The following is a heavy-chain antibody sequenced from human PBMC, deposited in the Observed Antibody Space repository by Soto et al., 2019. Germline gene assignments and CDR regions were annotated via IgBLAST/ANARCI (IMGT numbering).Heavy chain of an antibody. V-gene: IGHV3-66*01. CDR2: IYSGGST. Sequence: EVQLVESGGGLVQPGGSLRLSCAASGFTVSSNYMSWVRQAPGKGLEWVSVIYSGGSTYYADSVKGRFTISRDNSKNTLYRQMNSLRAEDTAVYYCARAYSGYDLVWYFDYWGQGTLVTVSS. D-gene: IGHD5-12*01. CDR3: ARAYSGYDLVWYFDY. CDR1: GFTVSSNY. J-gene: IGHJ4*02.